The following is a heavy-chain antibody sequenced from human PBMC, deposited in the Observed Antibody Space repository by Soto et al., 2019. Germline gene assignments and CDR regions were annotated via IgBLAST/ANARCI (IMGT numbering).Heavy chain of an antibody. Sequence: GGSLRLSCAASGFTFSSYAMSWVRQAPGKGLEWVSAISGSGGSTYYADSVKGRFTISRDNSKNTLYLQMNSLRAEDTAVYYCAALYSSSYAPFDYWGQGTLVTVSS. CDR3: AALYSSSYAPFDY. CDR2: ISGSGGST. CDR1: GFTFSSYA. J-gene: IGHJ4*02. V-gene: IGHV3-23*01. D-gene: IGHD6-6*01.